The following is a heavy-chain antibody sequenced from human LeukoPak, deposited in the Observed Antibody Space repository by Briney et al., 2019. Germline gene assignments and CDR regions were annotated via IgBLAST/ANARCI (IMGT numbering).Heavy chain of an antibody. Sequence: SETLSLTCTVSGGSISTNYWSWIRQPAGKGLEWIGRIYNSGNTNYSPSLKSRVTISLDTSKNQFSLKLSSVTAADAAVYYCARAGYSYGTGYYFDYWGQGALVTVSS. D-gene: IGHD5-18*01. CDR2: IYNSGNT. V-gene: IGHV4-4*07. J-gene: IGHJ4*02. CDR1: GGSISTNY. CDR3: ARAGYSYGTGYYFDY.